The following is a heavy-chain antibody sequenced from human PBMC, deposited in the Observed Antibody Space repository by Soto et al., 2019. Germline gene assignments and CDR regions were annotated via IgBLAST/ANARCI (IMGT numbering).Heavy chain of an antibody. CDR1: GGSFSGDY. V-gene: IGHV4-34*01. J-gene: IGHJ6*02. Sequence: QVQLQQWGAGRLKPSETLSLTCAVYGGSFSGDYWSWIRQPPGKGLEWIGEINHSGSTNYNPSLKSRVTISGDTAKNQFSLKLSSVTAADTAVYDGAIFYYYCGMDVWGQGSTVTVSS. CDR3: AIFYYYCGMDV. CDR2: INHSGST.